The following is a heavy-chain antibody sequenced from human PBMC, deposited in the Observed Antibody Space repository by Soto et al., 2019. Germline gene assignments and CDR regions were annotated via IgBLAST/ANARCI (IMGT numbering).Heavy chain of an antibody. Sequence: EVQLLESGGNLIQPGGSLRLSCAASGFTFRNYAMSWVRQAPGAGPEWVSGISGRGGRTYYADSVQGRFTISRDNSNNALFLQMNSLRAEDTALYYCAKDPNGDYVGAFDIWGRGTMVTVSS. D-gene: IGHD4-17*01. V-gene: IGHV3-23*01. CDR1: GFTFRNYA. CDR3: AKDPNGDYVGAFDI. CDR2: ISGRGGRT. J-gene: IGHJ3*02.